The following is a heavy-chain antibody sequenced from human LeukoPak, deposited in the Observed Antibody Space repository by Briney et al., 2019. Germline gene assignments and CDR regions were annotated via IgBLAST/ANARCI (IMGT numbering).Heavy chain of an antibody. V-gene: IGHV4-31*03. CDR3: ARLNCSGGSCYSVDH. J-gene: IGHJ5*02. CDR2: IYYSGST. D-gene: IGHD2-15*01. CDR1: GGSISSGAYY. Sequence: SETLSLTCTVSGGSISSGAYYWSSIRQHPGKGLEWIGYIYYSGSTYSTPSLKSRLTISVDTYKNQFALKLSSVTAADTAVYYCARLNCSGGSCYSVDHWGQGTLVTVSS.